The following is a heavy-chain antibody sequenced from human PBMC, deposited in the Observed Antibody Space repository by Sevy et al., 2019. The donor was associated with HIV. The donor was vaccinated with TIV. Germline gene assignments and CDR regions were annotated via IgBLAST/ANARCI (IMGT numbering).Heavy chain of an antibody. CDR3: AKHSRSTIAARPGFDY. J-gene: IGHJ4*02. V-gene: IGHV3-23*01. CDR1: GFSFSSYA. Sequence: LSLTCAASGFSFSSYAMSWVRQAPGKGLEWVSAISGSGGSTYYADSVKGRFTISRDNSKNTLYLQMNSLRAEDTAVYYCAKHSRSTIAARPGFDYWGQGTLVTVSS. D-gene: IGHD6-6*01. CDR2: ISGSGGST.